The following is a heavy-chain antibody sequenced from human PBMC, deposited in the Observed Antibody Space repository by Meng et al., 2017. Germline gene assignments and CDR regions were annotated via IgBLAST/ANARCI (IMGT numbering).Heavy chain of an antibody. Sequence: GESLKISCAASGFTFSDYYMSWIRQAPGKGLEGVSYISSSGSTIYYPDSVKGRFTISRDNAKNSLYLQMNSLRAVDTAVYYCAGFPTGYTFDYWGQGTLVTVSS. J-gene: IGHJ4*02. CDR1: GFTFSDYY. CDR2: ISSSGSTI. V-gene: IGHV3-11*04. D-gene: IGHD1-1*01. CDR3: AGFPTGYTFDY.